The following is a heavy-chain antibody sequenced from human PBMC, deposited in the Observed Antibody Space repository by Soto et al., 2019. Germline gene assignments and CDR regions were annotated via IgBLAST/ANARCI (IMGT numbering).Heavy chain of an antibody. CDR3: ASAKRFGELLSLGRDAFDI. D-gene: IGHD3-10*01. CDR1: GGSISSGGYY. CDR2: IYYSGST. Sequence: SETLSLTCTVSGGSISSGGYYWSWIRQHPGKGLEWIGYIYYSGSTYYNPSLKSRVTISVDTSKNQFSLKLSSVTAADTAVYYCASAKRFGELLSLGRDAFDIWGQGTMVTGSS. J-gene: IGHJ3*02. V-gene: IGHV4-31*02.